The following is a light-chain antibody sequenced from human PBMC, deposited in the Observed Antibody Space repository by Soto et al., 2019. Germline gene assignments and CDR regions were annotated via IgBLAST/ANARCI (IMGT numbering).Light chain of an antibody. CDR2: EVS. J-gene: IGLJ1*01. Sequence: QSALTQPPSVSGAPGQRVTISCTGSSSNIGAGYDVHWYQQLPGKAPKVMIYEVSKRPSGVPDRFSGSKSGNTASLTVSGLQAEDEADYYCSSYAGNNNFVFGTGTKVTVL. CDR1: SSNIGAGYD. V-gene: IGLV1-40*01. CDR3: SSYAGNNNFV.